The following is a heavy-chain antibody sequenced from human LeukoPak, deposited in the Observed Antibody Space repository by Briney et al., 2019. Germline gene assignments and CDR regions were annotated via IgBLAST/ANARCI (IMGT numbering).Heavy chain of an antibody. CDR1: GYTFTSYG. V-gene: IGHV1-18*01. J-gene: IGHJ4*02. D-gene: IGHD4-23*01. CDR2: ISAYNGNT. Sequence: ASVKVSCKASGYTFTSYGISWVRQAPGQGLEWMGWISAYNGNTNYAQKLQGRVTMATDTSTSTAYMELRSLRSDDTAVYYCARDRDYGGSGGYWGQGTLVTVSS. CDR3: ARDRDYGGSGGY.